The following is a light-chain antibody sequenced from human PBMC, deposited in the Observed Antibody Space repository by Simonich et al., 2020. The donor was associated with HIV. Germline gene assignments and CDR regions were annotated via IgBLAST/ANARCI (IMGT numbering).Light chain of an antibody. CDR3: QQYYSTPPA. V-gene: IGKV1-NL1*01. Sequence: DIQMTQSPSSLSASVGDRVTITCRASQGISNSLAWYQQKPGKAPKLLLYAASRLESGVPSRFSGSGSGTDYTLTISNLQAEDVAVYYCQQYYSTPPAFGGGTKVEIK. J-gene: IGKJ4*01. CDR2: AAS. CDR1: QGISNS.